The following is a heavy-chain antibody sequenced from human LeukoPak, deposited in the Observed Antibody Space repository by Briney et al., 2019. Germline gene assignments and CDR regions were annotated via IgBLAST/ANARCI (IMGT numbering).Heavy chain of an antibody. CDR1: GGSIRNYY. Sequence: SETLSLTCTVSGGSIRNYYWSWIRQPPGKGLEWIGYIYYSGSTNYNPSLKSRVTISVDTSNNQFSLKLSSVTAADTAVYYCARCGWFFDYWGQGTLVTVSS. V-gene: IGHV4-59*01. CDR3: ARCGWFFDY. D-gene: IGHD6-19*01. J-gene: IGHJ4*02. CDR2: IYYSGST.